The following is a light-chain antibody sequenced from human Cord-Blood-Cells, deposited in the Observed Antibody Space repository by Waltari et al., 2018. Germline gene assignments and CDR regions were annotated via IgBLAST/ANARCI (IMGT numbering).Light chain of an antibody. CDR1: QSISSW. J-gene: IGKJ1*01. CDR3: QQYNSYSPWT. CDR2: KAS. Sequence: DIQMTQSPSNLSASVGDRVTITCRASQSISSWLAWYQQKPGKAPKLLIYKASSLESWVPSRFSGSGSGTEFTLTISSLQPDDFATYYGQQYNSYSPWTFGQGTKVEIK. V-gene: IGKV1-5*03.